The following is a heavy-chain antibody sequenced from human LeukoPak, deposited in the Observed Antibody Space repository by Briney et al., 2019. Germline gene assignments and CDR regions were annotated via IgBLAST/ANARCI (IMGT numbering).Heavy chain of an antibody. V-gene: IGHV3-23*01. CDR1: GFTFSNYV. J-gene: IGHJ4*02. CDR3: AKGVAVGYCDY. D-gene: IGHD6-19*01. Sequence: PGGSLRLSCAASGFTFSNYVMSWVRQAPGKGLEWVSAFSDSGGSTYYADSVKGRFTISRDNSKNTLYLQMNSLRAEDTAVYYCAKGVAVGYCDYWGQGTLVTVSS. CDR2: FSDSGGST.